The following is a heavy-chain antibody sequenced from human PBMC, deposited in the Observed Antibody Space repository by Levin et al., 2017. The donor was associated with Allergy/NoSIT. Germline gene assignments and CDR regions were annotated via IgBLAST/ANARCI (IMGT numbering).Heavy chain of an antibody. Sequence: KVSCAASGFTFSGSAMHWVRQASGKGLEWVGRIRSKANSYATAYAASVKGRFTISRDDSKNTAYLQMNSLKTEDTAVYYCTRHGWMGGIGEIAAPGGYWGQGTLVTVSS. CDR1: GFTFSGSA. CDR2: IRSKANSYAT. CDR3: TRHGWMGGIGEIAAPGGY. J-gene: IGHJ4*02. V-gene: IGHV3-73*01. D-gene: IGHD6-6*01.